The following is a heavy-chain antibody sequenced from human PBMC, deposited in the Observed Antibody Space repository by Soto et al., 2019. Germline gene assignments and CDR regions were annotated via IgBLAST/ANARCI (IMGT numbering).Heavy chain of an antibody. CDR2: MNPNSGNA. Sequence: GASVKVSCKASGYTFTSYDINWVRQATGQGLEWMGWMNPNSGNAGYAQKFQGRVTMTRNTSISTAYMELSSLRSEDTAVYYCARGLEFPALRRVPAAPYHYFYMDGWGKGTTVAVSS. D-gene: IGHD2-2*01. J-gene: IGHJ6*03. CDR3: ARGLEFPALRRVPAAPYHYFYMDG. CDR1: GYTFTSYD. V-gene: IGHV1-8*01.